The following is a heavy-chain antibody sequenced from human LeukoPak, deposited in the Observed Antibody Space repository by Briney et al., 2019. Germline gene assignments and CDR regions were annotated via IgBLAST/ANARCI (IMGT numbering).Heavy chain of an antibody. CDR1: GFTFSSYG. V-gene: IGHV3-23*01. CDR3: AKVLELNYYYYYMDV. J-gene: IGHJ6*03. CDR2: ISGSGGST. D-gene: IGHD3-10*01. Sequence: GGSLRLSCAASGFTFSSYGMSWVRQAPGKGREWVSAISGSGGSTYYADSVKGRFTISRDNSKNTLYLQMNSLRAEDTAVYYCAKVLELNYYYYYMDVWGKGTTVTISS.